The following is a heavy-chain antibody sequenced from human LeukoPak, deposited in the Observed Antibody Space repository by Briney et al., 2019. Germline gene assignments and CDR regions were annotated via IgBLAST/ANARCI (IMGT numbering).Heavy chain of an antibody. CDR2: IFYSGST. CDR1: SGSISTSNYY. CDR3: ARHPAVRYCSSTSCYATGRYPYFDY. D-gene: IGHD2-2*01. V-gene: IGHV4-39*01. Sequence: ASETLSLTCTVSSGSISTSNYYWGWVRQPPGKALEWIGNIFYSGSTYYSPSLKSRVTISLDTSRNQFSLKLNSVTAADTAVYYCARHPAVRYCSSTSCYATGRYPYFDYWGQGTLVTVSS. J-gene: IGHJ4*02.